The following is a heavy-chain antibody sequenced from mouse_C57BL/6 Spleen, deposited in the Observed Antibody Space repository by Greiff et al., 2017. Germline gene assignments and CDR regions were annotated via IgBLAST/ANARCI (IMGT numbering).Heavy chain of an antibody. J-gene: IGHJ3*01. CDR3: ARSGNQVDYGNYEGFAY. Sequence: QVQLQQSGAELVKPGASVKISCKASGYAFSSYWMNWVKQRPGKGLEWIGQIYPGDGDTNYNGKFKGKATLTADKSSSTAYMQLSSLTSEDSAVYFCARSGNQVDYGNYEGFAYWGQGTLVTVSA. D-gene: IGHD2-1*01. CDR1: GYAFSSYW. CDR2: IYPGDGDT. V-gene: IGHV1-80*01.